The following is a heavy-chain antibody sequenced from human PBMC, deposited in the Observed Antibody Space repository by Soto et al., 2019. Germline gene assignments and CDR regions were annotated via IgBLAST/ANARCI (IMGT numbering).Heavy chain of an antibody. CDR3: ASIVVPAAPFDY. V-gene: IGHV4-31*03. Sequence: PSETLSLTCTVSGGSISSGGYYWSWIRQHPGKGLEWIGYIYYSGSTYYNPSLKSRVTISVDTSKNQFSLKLSSVTAADTAVYYCASIVVPAAPFDYWGQGTLVTVLL. CDR1: GGSISSGGYY. D-gene: IGHD2-2*01. J-gene: IGHJ4*02. CDR2: IYYSGST.